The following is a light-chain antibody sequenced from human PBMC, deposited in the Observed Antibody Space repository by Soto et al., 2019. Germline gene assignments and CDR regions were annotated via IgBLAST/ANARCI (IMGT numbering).Light chain of an antibody. CDR1: QSVSSNY. CDR3: QQYGGSPRVT. V-gene: IGKV3-20*01. CDR2: GAS. J-gene: IGKJ4*01. Sequence: EIVLTQSPGTLSLSPGERATLSCRASQSVSSNYLAWYQQKPGQAPRLLIYGASSRATGIPDRFMGSGSGTDFTLTISRLEPEDFAVYYCQQYGGSPRVTFGGGTKVEIK.